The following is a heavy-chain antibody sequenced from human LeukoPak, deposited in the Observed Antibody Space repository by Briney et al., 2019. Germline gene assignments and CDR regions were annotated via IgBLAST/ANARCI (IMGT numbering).Heavy chain of an antibody. Sequence: PSGTLSLTCAVSGASISSNYWWRWVRQPPGKGLQWIGEIHHTGSNNYNPSLKSRVTMSVDKSKNQFSLKLTSVTAADTAVYFCARDNSGSADSFKYWGQGTLVAVSS. CDR2: IHHTGSN. CDR1: GASISSNYW. D-gene: IGHD6-19*01. CDR3: ARDNSGSADSFKY. V-gene: IGHV4-4*02. J-gene: IGHJ1*01.